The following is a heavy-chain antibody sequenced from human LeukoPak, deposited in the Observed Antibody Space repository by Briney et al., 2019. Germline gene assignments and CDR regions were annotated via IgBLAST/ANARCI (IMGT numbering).Heavy chain of an antibody. Sequence: ASVKVSCKASGYTFTSYGISWVRQAPGQGLEWMGWISAYNGNTNYAQKLQGRVTMTTDTSTSTAYMELRSLRSDDTAVYYCARDQGSLRYFDWLPRPFYYYYGMDVWGQGTTVTVSS. CDR1: GYTFTSYG. J-gene: IGHJ6*02. CDR2: ISAYNGNT. CDR3: ARDQGSLRYFDWLPRPFYYYYGMDV. D-gene: IGHD3-9*01. V-gene: IGHV1-18*01.